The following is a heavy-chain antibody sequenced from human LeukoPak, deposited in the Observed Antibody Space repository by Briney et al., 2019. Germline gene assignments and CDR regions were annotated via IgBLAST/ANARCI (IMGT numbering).Heavy chain of an antibody. CDR1: RYTFTNYD. J-gene: IGHJ5*02. CDR2: MNPNSGNT. D-gene: IGHD3-10*01. CDR3: ARVHLGGLWFP. Sequence: ASVKVSCKASRYTFTNYDINWVRQATGQGLEWMGWMNPNSGNTGYAQKFQGRVTLTRNTSISTAYMELSSLRSEDTAVYYCARVHLGGLWFPWGQGTLVTVSS. V-gene: IGHV1-8*01.